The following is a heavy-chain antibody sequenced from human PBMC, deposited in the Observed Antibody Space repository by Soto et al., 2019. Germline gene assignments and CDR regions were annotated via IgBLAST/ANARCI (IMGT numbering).Heavy chain of an antibody. J-gene: IGHJ3*02. V-gene: IGHV1-2*04. CDR2: INPNSGGT. CDR3: ARATKQQLVVGDAFDI. CDR1: GYTFTGYY. D-gene: IGHD6-13*01. Sequence: RASVKVSCKASGYTFTGYYMHWVRQAPGQGPEWMGWINPNSGGTNYAQKFQGWVTMTRDTSISTAYMELSRLRSDDTAAYYCARATKQQLVVGDAFDIWGQGTMVTVSS.